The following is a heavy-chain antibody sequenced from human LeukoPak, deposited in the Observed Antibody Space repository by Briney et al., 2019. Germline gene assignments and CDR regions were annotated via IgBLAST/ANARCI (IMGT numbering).Heavy chain of an antibody. CDR2: ISYDGSNK. CDR3: AKDDDSSGYGLLDY. J-gene: IGHJ4*02. Sequence: GGSLRLSCAASGFTFSSYGMHWVRRAPGKGLEWVAVISYDGSNKYYADSVKGRFTISRDNSKNTLYLQMNSLRAEDTAVYYCAKDDDSSGYGLLDYWGQGTLVTVSS. CDR1: GFTFSSYG. D-gene: IGHD3-22*01. V-gene: IGHV3-30*18.